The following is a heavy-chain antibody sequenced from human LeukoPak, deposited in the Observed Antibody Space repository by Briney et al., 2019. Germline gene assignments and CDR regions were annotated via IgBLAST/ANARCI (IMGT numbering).Heavy chain of an antibody. CDR1: GFTFGDYA. D-gene: IGHD4-17*01. V-gene: IGHV3-49*03. CDR2: IRSKAYRGTT. CDR3: TKGAYGYLDY. J-gene: IGHJ4*02. Sequence: GGSLRLSCTSSGFTFGDYAMSWFRQAPGKGLEGIGFIRSKAYRGTTEYAASVKGRYATSSDDSKSIAYLQMTSLKTEDTAVYYCTKGAYGYLDYWGQGTLVTVSS.